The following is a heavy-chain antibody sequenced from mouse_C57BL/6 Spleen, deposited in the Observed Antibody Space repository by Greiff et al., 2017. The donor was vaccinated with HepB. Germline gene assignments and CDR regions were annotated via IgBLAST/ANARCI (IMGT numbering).Heavy chain of an antibody. J-gene: IGHJ4*01. CDR1: GFTFSDYG. CDR2: ISSGSSTI. V-gene: IGHV5-17*01. D-gene: IGHD1-1*01. CDR3: ARQTVVAGYYAMDY. Sequence: EVKLVESGGGLVKPGGSLKLSCAASGFTFSDYGMHWVRQAPEKGLEWVAYISSGSSTIYYADTVKGRFTISRDNAKNTLFLQMTSLRSEDTAMYYCARQTVVAGYYAMDYWGQGTSVTVSS.